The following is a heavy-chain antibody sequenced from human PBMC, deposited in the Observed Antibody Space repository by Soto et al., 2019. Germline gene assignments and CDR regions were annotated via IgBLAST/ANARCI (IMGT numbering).Heavy chain of an antibody. J-gene: IGHJ6*02. CDR2: IYHSGST. Sequence: QSLTCAVSGGSISSGGYSWSWIRQPPGKGLEWIGYIYHSGSTYYNPSLKSRVTISVDRSKNQFSLKLSSVTAADTAVYYCARGGNNHYYHSNSDYYYYGMDVWGQGTTVTVSS. CDR3: ARGGNNHYYHSNSDYYYYGMDV. CDR1: GGSISSGGYS. V-gene: IGHV4-30-2*01. D-gene: IGHD3-22*01.